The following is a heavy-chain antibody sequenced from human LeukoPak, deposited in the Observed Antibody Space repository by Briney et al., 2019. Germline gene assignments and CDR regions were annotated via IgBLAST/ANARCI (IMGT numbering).Heavy chain of an antibody. CDR2: IYYSGST. CDR1: GGSISSYY. J-gene: IGHJ5*02. CDR3: ARLQYCSGTSCYWFDP. Sequence: SETLSLTCTVSGGSISSYYWSWIRQPPGKGLEWIGYIYYSGSTNYNPSLKSRVTISVDTSTNQFSLRLSSVTAADTAVYYCARLQYCSGTSCYWFDPWGQGTLVTAS. V-gene: IGHV4-59*12. D-gene: IGHD2-2*01.